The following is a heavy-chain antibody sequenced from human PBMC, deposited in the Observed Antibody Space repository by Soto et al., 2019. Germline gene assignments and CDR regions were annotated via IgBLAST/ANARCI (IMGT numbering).Heavy chain of an antibody. CDR1: GFTFSTSE. V-gene: IGHV3-48*03. D-gene: IGHD3-22*01. CDR2: ISSSGDTT. J-gene: IGHJ4*02. Sequence: PGGSLRLSCAASGFTFSTSEMSWVRQAPGKGLEWISHISSSGDTTYYADSVKGRFTISRDNANHSLLLQMNSLTVADTAVYYCARWEVVTGLDYWGQGTLVTVS. CDR3: ARWEVVTGLDY.